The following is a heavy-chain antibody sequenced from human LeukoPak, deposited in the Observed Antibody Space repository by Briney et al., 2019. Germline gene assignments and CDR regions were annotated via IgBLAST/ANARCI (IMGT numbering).Heavy chain of an antibody. Sequence: ASVKVSCKASGGTFSSYATSWVRQAPGQGLEWMGRIIPILGIANYAQKFQGRVTITADKSTSTAYMELSSLRSEDTAVYYCARATGIAAAGIVDAFDVWGRGTMVTVSS. CDR2: IIPILGIA. CDR3: ARATGIAAAGIVDAFDV. V-gene: IGHV1-69*04. J-gene: IGHJ3*01. D-gene: IGHD6-25*01. CDR1: GGTFSSYA.